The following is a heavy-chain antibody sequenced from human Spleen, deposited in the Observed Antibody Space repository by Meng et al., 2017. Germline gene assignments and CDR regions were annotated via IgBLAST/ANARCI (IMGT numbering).Heavy chain of an antibody. V-gene: IGHV4-34*12. CDR2: IIHGGSP. D-gene: IGHD3-3*01. CDR3: VYFWSGYFT. J-gene: IGHJ5*02. Sequence: QVQLQEWGAGLLKPSETLSLTCAVNGGSLSGAYWNWIRQPPGKGLEWIGEIIHGGSPSYNPSLKSRVTISIDTSKNQISLRLSSVIAADTAVYYCVYFWSGYFTSGQGTLVTVSS. CDR1: GGSLSGAY.